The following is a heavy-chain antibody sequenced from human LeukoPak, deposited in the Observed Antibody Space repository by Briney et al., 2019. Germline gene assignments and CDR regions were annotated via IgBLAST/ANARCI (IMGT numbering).Heavy chain of an antibody. J-gene: IGHJ4*02. CDR2: IYYSGST. V-gene: IGHV4-31*03. CDR1: GGSISSGGYY. Sequence: SETLSLTCTVSGGSISSGGYYWSWIRQHPGKGLEWIGYIYYSGSTYYNPSLKSRVTISVDTSKNQFSLKLRSVTAADTAVYYCARGEMGYYFDYWGQGTLVTVSS. D-gene: IGHD3-16*01. CDR3: ARGEMGYYFDY.